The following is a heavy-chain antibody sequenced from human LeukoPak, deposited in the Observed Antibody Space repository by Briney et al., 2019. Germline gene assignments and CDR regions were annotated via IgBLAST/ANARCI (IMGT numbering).Heavy chain of an antibody. V-gene: IGHV3-48*03. J-gene: IGHJ4*02. CDR3: ARGRYSRYFDY. CDR1: GFTLSSYE. CDR2: ISSSASTT. Sequence: GGSLRLSCADSGFTLSSYEMNWVRQAPGKGLEWVSYISSSASTTHYADSVMGRYTISRDNAKNSLYLQMNSLRAEDTAVYYCARGRYSRYFDYWGQGALVTVSS. D-gene: IGHD6-13*01.